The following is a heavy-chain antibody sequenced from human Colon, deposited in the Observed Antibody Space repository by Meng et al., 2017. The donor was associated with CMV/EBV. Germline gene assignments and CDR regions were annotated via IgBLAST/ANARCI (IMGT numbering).Heavy chain of an antibody. Sequence: GESLKISCVASGMTLSSYWMTWVRQAPGKGLEWVANIKQDGSETSYVDSVKGRFTISRDNAKNSLYLQMNNLRAEDTAVYYCARGQLWLDSWGQGTLVTVSS. CDR3: ARGQLWLDS. CDR1: GMTLSSYW. J-gene: IGHJ5*01. V-gene: IGHV3-7*04. D-gene: IGHD3-10*01. CDR2: IKQDGSET.